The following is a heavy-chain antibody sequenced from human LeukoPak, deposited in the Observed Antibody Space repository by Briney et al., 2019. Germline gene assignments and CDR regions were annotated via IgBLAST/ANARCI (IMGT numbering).Heavy chain of an antibody. V-gene: IGHV1-69*05. CDR3: ASSDGYSGYDSLYYFHY. Sequence: ASVKVSCKASGGTFSSYAISWVRQAPGQGLEWMGGIIPIFGTANYAQKFQGRVTITTDESTSTAYMELSSLRSEDTAVYYCASSDGYSGYDSLYYFHYWGQGTLVTVSS. CDR2: IIPIFGTA. J-gene: IGHJ4*02. CDR1: GGTFSSYA. D-gene: IGHD5-12*01.